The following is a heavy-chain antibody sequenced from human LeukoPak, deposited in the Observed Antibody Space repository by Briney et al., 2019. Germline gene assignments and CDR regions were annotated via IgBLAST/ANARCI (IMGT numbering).Heavy chain of an antibody. CDR1: GGSFSGYY. V-gene: IGHV4-59*10. D-gene: IGHD3-10*01. CDR2: IYTSGST. J-gene: IGHJ5*02. CDR3: ARNRYYYGSGNYGVPNWFDP. Sequence: SETLSLTCAVYGGSFSGYYWSWIRQPPGKGLEWIGRIYTSGSTNYNPSLKSRVTISVDTSKNQFSLKLSSVTAADTAVYYCARNRYYYGSGNYGVPNWFDPWGQGTLVTVSS.